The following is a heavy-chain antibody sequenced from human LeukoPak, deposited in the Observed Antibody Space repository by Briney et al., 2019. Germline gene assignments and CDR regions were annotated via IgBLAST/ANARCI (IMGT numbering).Heavy chain of an antibody. CDR1: GFTFSSYA. Sequence: GRSLRLSCAASGFTFSSYAMHWVRQAPGKGLEWVAVISYDGSNKYYADSVKGRFTISRDNSKNTLYLQMNSLRGEDTAVYYCARGPWAAVAENHDAFDIWGQGTMVTVSS. J-gene: IGHJ3*02. CDR3: ARGPWAAVAENHDAFDI. CDR2: ISYDGSNK. D-gene: IGHD6-19*01. V-gene: IGHV3-30*14.